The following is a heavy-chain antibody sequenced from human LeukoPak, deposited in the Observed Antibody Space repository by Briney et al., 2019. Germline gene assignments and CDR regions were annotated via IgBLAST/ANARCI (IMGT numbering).Heavy chain of an antibody. V-gene: IGHV4-34*01. CDR2: INHSGST. J-gene: IGHJ3*02. Sequence: PSGTLSLTCAVYGGSFSGYYWSWIRQPPGKGLEWIGEINHSGSTNYNPSLKSRVTISVDTSKNQFSLKLSSVTAADTAVYYCARALPRRNAFGIWGQGTMVTVSS. CDR3: ARALPRRNAFGI. CDR1: GGSFSGYY.